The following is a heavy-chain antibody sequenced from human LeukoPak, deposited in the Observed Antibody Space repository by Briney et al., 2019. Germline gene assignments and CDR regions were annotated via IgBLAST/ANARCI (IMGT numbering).Heavy chain of an antibody. Sequence: ASVKVSCKASGYTFTGYYMHWVRQAPGQGLEWMGWINPNSGGANYAQKFQGRVTMTRDTSISTAYMELSRLRSDDTAVYYCARSSNDDVWRSGYSIDVWGKGTTVTVSS. D-gene: IGHD3-3*01. CDR2: INPNSGGA. V-gene: IGHV1-2*02. J-gene: IGHJ6*03. CDR1: GYTFTGYY. CDR3: ARSSNDDVWRSGYSIDV.